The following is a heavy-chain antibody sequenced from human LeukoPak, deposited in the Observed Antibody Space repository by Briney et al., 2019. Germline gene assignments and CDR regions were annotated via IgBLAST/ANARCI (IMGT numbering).Heavy chain of an antibody. V-gene: IGHV3-7*01. CDR3: ARNSNRYMDV. Sequence: GGSLRLSCAASGFTVSSNYMSWVRQAPGKGLEWVANIKEDGSEKYYVDSVKGRFTISRDNAKNSLYLQMNSLRAEDTAVYYCARNSNRYMDVWGKGTTVTVSS. J-gene: IGHJ6*03. D-gene: IGHD2/OR15-2a*01. CDR1: GFTVSSNY. CDR2: IKEDGSEK.